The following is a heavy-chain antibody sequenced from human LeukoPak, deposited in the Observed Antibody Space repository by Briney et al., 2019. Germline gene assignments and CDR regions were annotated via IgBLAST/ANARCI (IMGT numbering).Heavy chain of an antibody. J-gene: IGHJ6*04. CDR2: ISYDGSNK. Sequence: PGRSLRLSCAASGFTFSSYGMHWVRQAPGKGLEWVAVISYDGSNKYYADSVKGRFTISRANSKNTLYLQMNSLRAEDTAVYYCAKDLRIVVVPAATYGMDVWGKGTTVTVSS. D-gene: IGHD2-2*01. V-gene: IGHV3-30*18. CDR3: AKDLRIVVVPAATYGMDV. CDR1: GFTFSSYG.